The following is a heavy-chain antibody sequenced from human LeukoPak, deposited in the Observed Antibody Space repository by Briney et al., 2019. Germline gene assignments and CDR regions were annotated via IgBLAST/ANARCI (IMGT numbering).Heavy chain of an antibody. V-gene: IGHV3-30-3*01. CDR1: GFTFSSYA. D-gene: IGHD3-22*01. CDR2: ISYDGSNK. J-gene: IGHJ4*01. Sequence: GRSLRLSCAASGFTFSSYAMHWVRQAPGKGLEWVAVISYDGSNKYYADSVKDRFTISRDNAKSTLYLQMNRLRAEDTAVYYCARGPPSSGGAYVGDYWGHGTLVTVSP. CDR3: ARGPPSSGGAYVGDY.